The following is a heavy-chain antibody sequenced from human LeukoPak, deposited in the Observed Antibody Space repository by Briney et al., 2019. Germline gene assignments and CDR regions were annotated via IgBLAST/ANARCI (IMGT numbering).Heavy chain of an antibody. V-gene: IGHV4-4*02. J-gene: IGHJ6*03. CDR2: IYHSGST. CDR1: GGSISSSNW. Sequence: SETLSLTCAVSGGSISSSNWWSWVRQPPGKGLEWIGEIYHSGSTNYNPSLKSRVTISVDKSKNQFSLKLSSVTAADTAVYYCASATVTRSDYYYYMDGWGKGTTVTVSS. CDR3: ASATVTRSDYYYYMDG. D-gene: IGHD4-17*01.